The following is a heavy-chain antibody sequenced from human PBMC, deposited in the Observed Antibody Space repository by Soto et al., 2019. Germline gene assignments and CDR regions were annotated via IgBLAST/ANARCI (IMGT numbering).Heavy chain of an antibody. CDR2: IYHTGCA. CDR3: VRASYILPFDP. D-gene: IGHD2-21*01. Sequence: QLQLQESGSGLVKPSQTLSLTCAVSGGSIDSGGYSWNWIRQPPGKGVEWIGYIYHTGCAHYNASLEGRVSLSVDMSKNQFSLQMTSVTAADTAVYYCVRASYILPFDPWGQGIFVTVSS. V-gene: IGHV4-30-2*01. CDR1: GGSIDSGGYS. J-gene: IGHJ5*02.